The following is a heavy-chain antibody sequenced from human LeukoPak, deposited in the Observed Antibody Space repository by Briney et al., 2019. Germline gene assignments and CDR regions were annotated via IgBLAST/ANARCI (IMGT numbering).Heavy chain of an antibody. V-gene: IGHV1-2*02. D-gene: IGHD2-8*01. Sequence: GASVKVSCKASGYTFTGYYMHWVRQAPGQGLEWMGWINPNSGGTNYAQKFQGRVTMTRDTSISTAYMELSRLRSDDTAVYYCARGGYCTNGVCSHDAFDIWGQGRMVTVSS. CDR1: GYTFTGYY. CDR3: ARGGYCTNGVCSHDAFDI. J-gene: IGHJ3*02. CDR2: INPNSGGT.